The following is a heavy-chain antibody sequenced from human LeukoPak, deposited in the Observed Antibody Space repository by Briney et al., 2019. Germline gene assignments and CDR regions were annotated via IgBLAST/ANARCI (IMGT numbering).Heavy chain of an antibody. CDR2: ISVSGGST. V-gene: IGHV3-23*01. CDR3: AKDLLYSSSSAVDS. CDR1: GFTFSNFA. Sequence: AGESLRLSCAASGFTFSNFAMSWVRQAPGKGLEWVSAISVSGGSTYYADSVKGRFTISRDNSKNTLYLQMDSLRAEDTAVYYCAKDLLYSSSSAVDSWGQGSLVTVSS. D-gene: IGHD6-6*01. J-gene: IGHJ4*02.